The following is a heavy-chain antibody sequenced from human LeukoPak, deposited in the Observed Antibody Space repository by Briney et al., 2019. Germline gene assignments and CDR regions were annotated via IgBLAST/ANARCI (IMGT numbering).Heavy chain of an antibody. Sequence: PSETLSLTCTVSGGSISSYYWSWIRQPPGKGLEWIGYIYYSGSTNYNPSLKSRVTISVDTSKNQFSLKLSCVTSADTAVYYCARDLESFDSGIWGQGTMVTVSS. V-gene: IGHV4-59*01. CDR1: GGSISSYY. D-gene: IGHD3-10*01. CDR2: IYYSGST. J-gene: IGHJ3*02. CDR3: ARDLESFDSGI.